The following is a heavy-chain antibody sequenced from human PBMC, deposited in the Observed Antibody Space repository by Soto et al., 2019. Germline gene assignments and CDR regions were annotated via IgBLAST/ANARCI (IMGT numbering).Heavy chain of an antibody. V-gene: IGHV1-69*13. CDR3: ARDPLYDTSPDYFEY. Sequence: SVKVSCKASGGTFSSYAISWVRQAPGQGLEWMGGIIPIFGTANYAQKFQGRVTITADESTSTAYMELSSLRSEDTAVYYCARDPLYDTSPDYFEYWGQETLVNTSS. CDR2: IIPIFGTA. J-gene: IGHJ4*02. D-gene: IGHD3-22*01. CDR1: GGTFSSYA.